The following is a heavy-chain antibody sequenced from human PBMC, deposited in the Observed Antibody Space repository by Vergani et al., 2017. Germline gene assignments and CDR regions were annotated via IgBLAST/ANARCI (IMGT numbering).Heavy chain of an antibody. CDR3: ARHVTRDYYNDSGYFDC. J-gene: IGHJ4*02. Sequence: QLQLQESGPGLVKPSGTLSLTCSVTGGSFFNSRYYWGWIRQPPGKGLEWIGSMDYNGRASYTPSLRRRVAISIDTSKMRFSLKLYSLTAADTAIYYCARHVTRDYYNDSGYFDCWGLGTLVTVCS. D-gene: IGHD3-22*01. V-gene: IGHV4-39*01. CDR2: MDYNGRA. CDR1: GGSFFNSRYY.